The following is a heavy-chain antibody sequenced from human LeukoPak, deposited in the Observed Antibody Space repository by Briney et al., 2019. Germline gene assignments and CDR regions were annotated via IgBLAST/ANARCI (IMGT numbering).Heavy chain of an antibody. CDR2: INSDGSDT. V-gene: IGHV3-74*01. Sequence: QTGGSLRLSCAASGFTFSSYAMHWVRQAPGKGLVWVSRINSDGSDTSYADSVEGRFTISRDNAKNTLYLQMDSLRAEDTAVYYCARDAFGVDKSPFWGQGTLVTVSS. D-gene: IGHD3-3*01. CDR1: GFTFSSYA. CDR3: ARDAFGVDKSPF. J-gene: IGHJ4*02.